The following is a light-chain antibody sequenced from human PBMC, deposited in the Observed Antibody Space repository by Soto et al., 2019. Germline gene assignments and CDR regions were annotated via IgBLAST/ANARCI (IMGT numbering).Light chain of an antibody. CDR2: GAS. J-gene: IGKJ5*01. CDR1: QNINSD. V-gene: IGKV3D-15*01. Sequence: EIVMTQSPATLSVSPGESATLSCRASQNINSDLAWYAQKPGQAPRRVIYGASTWGTDVPPRFTGSGSGTECTLTISGLQSEDFAVYYCQQYNSWPLTFGQGTRL. CDR3: QQYNSWPLT.